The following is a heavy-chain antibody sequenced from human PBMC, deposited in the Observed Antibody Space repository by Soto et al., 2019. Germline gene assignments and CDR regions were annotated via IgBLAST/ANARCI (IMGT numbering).Heavy chain of an antibody. Sequence: GASVKVSCKASDYTFTNYGISWGRQAPGQGLEWMGGISAYNGNTNYAQKLQGRVTMTTDTSTSTAYMELRRLRSDDTAVYYCARSSSGPPPDAFDIWGQGTMDTVSS. CDR2: ISAYNGNT. V-gene: IGHV1-18*01. CDR1: DYTFTNYG. CDR3: ARSSSGPPPDAFDI. D-gene: IGHD6-19*01. J-gene: IGHJ3*02.